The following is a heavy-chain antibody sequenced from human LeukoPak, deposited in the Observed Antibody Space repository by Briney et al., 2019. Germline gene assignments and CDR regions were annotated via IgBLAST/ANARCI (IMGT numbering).Heavy chain of an antibody. J-gene: IGHJ4*02. D-gene: IGHD2-2*01. V-gene: IGHV4-4*07. CDR3: ARVYCSSTSCLFDY. Sequence: SETLSLTCTVSGGSISSYYWSWIRQPAGKGLEWIGRVHTSGSTNYNPSLKSRVTMSVDTSKNQFSLKLSSVTAADTAVYCCARVYCSSTSCLFDYWGQGTLVTVSS. CDR1: GGSISSYY. CDR2: VHTSGST.